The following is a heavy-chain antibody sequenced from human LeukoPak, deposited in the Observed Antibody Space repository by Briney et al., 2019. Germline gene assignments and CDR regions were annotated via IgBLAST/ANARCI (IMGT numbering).Heavy chain of an antibody. J-gene: IGHJ3*01. V-gene: IGHV3-30*19. CDR1: GFTFSSYG. CDR2: ISYDGIKI. Sequence: GGSLRLSCAASGFTFSSYGMHWVRQAPGKGLEWVTLISYDGIKIYYADSVRGRFTISRDNSKNTSYLQMNNLRAEDTAVYYCARESGWGLPHAFDLWGQGTMVAVSS. CDR3: ARESGWGLPHAFDL. D-gene: IGHD3-3*01.